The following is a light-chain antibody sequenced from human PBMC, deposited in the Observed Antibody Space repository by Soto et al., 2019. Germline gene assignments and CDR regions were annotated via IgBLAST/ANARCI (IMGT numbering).Light chain of an antibody. V-gene: IGKV3-11*01. CDR3: QQRSNWPLSWT. J-gene: IGKJ1*01. CDR2: DAS. CDR1: QSVSSY. Sequence: ETVLTQSPGTLSLSPGERATLSCRASQSVSSYLAWYQQKPGQAPRLLIYDASNRATGIPARFSGSGSGTDFTLTISSLEPEDFAVYYCQQRSNWPLSWTFGQGTKVDIK.